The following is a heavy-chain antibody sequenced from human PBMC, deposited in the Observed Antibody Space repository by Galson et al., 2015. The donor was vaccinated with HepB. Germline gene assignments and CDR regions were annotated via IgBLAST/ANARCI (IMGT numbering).Heavy chain of an antibody. D-gene: IGHD4-17*01. Sequence: SLRLSCAASGFTFSSYGMHWVRRAPGKGLEWVAVISYDGSNKYYADTVKGRFTISRDNSKNTLYLQMNSLRAEDTAVYYCAKDPATVTTFHDYWGQGTLVTVSS. CDR3: AKDPATVTTFHDY. CDR2: ISYDGSNK. CDR1: GFTFSSYG. J-gene: IGHJ4*02. V-gene: IGHV3-30*18.